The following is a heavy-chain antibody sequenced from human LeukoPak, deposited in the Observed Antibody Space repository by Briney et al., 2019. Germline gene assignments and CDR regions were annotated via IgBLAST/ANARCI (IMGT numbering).Heavy chain of an antibody. V-gene: IGHV3-21*01. Sequence: GGSLRLSCAASGFTFSSYSMSWVRQAPGKGLEWVSSIISSSSYIYYAEPAKGRFASSRDNAKNSLYLQMNSLRAEDTAVYYCAITSGSYRNVDYWGEGALLTVS. CDR3: AITSGSYRNVDY. CDR2: IISSSSYI. J-gene: IGHJ4*02. D-gene: IGHD1-26*01. CDR1: GFTFSSYS.